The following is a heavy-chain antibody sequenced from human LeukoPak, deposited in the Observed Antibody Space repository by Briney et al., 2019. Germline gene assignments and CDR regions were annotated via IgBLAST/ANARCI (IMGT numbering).Heavy chain of an antibody. J-gene: IGHJ5*02. CDR3: ARRGYYYDSSGYLGGP. CDR2: ISSHNGNT. V-gene: IGHV1-18*01. CDR1: GYTSRTYG. Sequence: ASVKVSCKSSGYTSRTYGVSWMRQAPGQGLEWMGWISSHNGNTNYAQKFHGRLTMTTDTSTSTAYMELRSLRSDDTAVYYCARRGYYYDSSGYLGGPWGQGTLVTVSS. D-gene: IGHD3-22*01.